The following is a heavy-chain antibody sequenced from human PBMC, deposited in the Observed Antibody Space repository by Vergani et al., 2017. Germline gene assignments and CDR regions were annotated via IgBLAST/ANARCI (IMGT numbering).Heavy chain of an antibody. CDR1: GFTFDDYA. Sequence: EVQLVESGGVVVQPGGSLRLSCAASGFTFDDYAMHWVRQAPGKGLEWVSLISWDGGSTYYADSVKGRFTISRDNSKNSLYLQMNSLRAEDTAVYYCAKDSLAAAAPNWFDPWGQGTLVTVSS. J-gene: IGHJ5*02. V-gene: IGHV3-43D*03. CDR2: ISWDGGST. D-gene: IGHD6-13*01. CDR3: AKDSLAAAAPNWFDP.